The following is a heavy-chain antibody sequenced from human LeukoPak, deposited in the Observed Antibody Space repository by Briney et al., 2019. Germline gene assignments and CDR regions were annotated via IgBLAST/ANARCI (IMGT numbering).Heavy chain of an antibody. CDR3: ARELAAAGTVLDY. Sequence: WGVLRLSCAASGFTFSSYSMHWVRQAPGKGLEWVSSICSSSSYIYYADSVRGRFTIFRDNAKNSLYLQMNSLRAEDTAVYYCARELAAAGTVLDYWGLGTLVTVSS. V-gene: IGHV3-21*01. D-gene: IGHD6-13*01. CDR2: ICSSSSYI. J-gene: IGHJ4*02. CDR1: GFTFSSYS.